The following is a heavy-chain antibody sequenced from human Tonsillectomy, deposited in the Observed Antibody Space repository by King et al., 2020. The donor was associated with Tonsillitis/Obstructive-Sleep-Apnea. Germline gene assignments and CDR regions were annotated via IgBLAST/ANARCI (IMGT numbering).Heavy chain of an antibody. V-gene: IGHV4-39*01. CDR3: AGRQAYYDFWKTYYYYYMDV. CDR1: GGSISSSSYY. J-gene: IGHJ6*03. Sequence: LQLQESGPGLVKPSETLSLTCTVSGGSISSSSYYWGWIRQPPGRGLGCIGCIYYSGGTYYNPSLTSRVTISVDTSKNQFSLKRGSVTAADTAVYYCAGRQAYYDFWKTYYYYYMDVWGKGTTVTVSS. D-gene: IGHD3-3*01. CDR2: IYYSGGT.